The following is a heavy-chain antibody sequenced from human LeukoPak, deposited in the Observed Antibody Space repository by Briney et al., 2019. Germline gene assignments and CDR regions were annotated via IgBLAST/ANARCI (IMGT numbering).Heavy chain of an antibody. CDR3: ARDRWHYYESSASYSRCLDP. D-gene: IGHD3-22*01. Sequence: GGSLRLSCAASGFTFSTYAMSWVRQAPGKGLEWVAVIWYDGSNKYYADSVKGRFTISRDNSKNTLYLQMNSLRAEDTAVYYCARDRWHYYESSASYSRCLDPWGQGTLVTVSS. CDR2: IWYDGSNK. CDR1: GFTFSTYA. V-gene: IGHV3-33*08. J-gene: IGHJ5*02.